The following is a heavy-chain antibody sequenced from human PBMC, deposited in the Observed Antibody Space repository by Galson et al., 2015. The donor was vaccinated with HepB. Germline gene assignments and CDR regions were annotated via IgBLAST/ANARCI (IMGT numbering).Heavy chain of an antibody. D-gene: IGHD3-22*01. Sequence: SLRLSCAASGFTVSSNYMSWVRQAPGKGLEWVSVIYSGGSTYYADSVKGRFTISRDNSKNTLYLQMNSLRAEDTAVYYCARDSGDSSGYYYGGFDYWGQGTLVTVSS. CDR1: GFTVSSNY. CDR2: IYSGGST. CDR3: ARDSGDSSGYYYGGFDY. V-gene: IGHV3-66*01. J-gene: IGHJ4*02.